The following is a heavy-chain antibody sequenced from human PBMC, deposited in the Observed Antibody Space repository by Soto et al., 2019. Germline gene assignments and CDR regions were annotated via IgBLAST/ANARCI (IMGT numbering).Heavy chain of an antibody. CDR1: GGSISSSTYY. V-gene: IGHV4-39*01. J-gene: IGHJ4*02. CDR2: IYDGGNS. CDR3: ARHSSGSRYSGFDY. Sequence: QLQLQASGPGLVKPSETLSLTCTVSGGSISSSTYYWVWVRQPPGKGLEWIASIYDGGNSHYNPSLTSRVTISVDTSKNQFSLKLSSMPAGDTAVYYCARHSSGSRYSGFDYGGQGTLVSVSS. D-gene: IGHD1-26*01.